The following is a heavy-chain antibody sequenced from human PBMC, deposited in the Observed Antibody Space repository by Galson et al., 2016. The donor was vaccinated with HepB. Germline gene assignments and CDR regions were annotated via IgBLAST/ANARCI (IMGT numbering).Heavy chain of an antibody. CDR1: GFSLSTSGMC. Sequence: PALVKPTQTLTLTCTFSGFSLSTSGMCVSWIRQPPGKALEWLALIDWDDDKYYSTSLKTRLTISKDTSKNQVVLTMTNMDPVDTATYYCARIHAGYCSGGSCYVFDYWGQGTLVTVSS. CDR3: ARIHAGYCSGGSCYVFDY. V-gene: IGHV2-70*01. CDR2: IDWDDDK. J-gene: IGHJ4*02. D-gene: IGHD2-15*01.